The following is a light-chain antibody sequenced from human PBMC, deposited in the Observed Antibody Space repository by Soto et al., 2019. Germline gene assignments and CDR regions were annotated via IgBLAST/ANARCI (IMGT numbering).Light chain of an antibody. CDR1: QTISGSF. J-gene: IGKJ3*01. CDR2: RAS. V-gene: IGKV3-20*01. Sequence: EIVLTQSPGTLSLAPGERATLSCRASQTISGSFLAWYQQKPGQAPRLLIYRASRRAPGIPDRFSSSGSWTDFTLTISRLEPEDFAVYYCHQFGSSPLDTFGPGTKVEIK. CDR3: HQFGSSPLDT.